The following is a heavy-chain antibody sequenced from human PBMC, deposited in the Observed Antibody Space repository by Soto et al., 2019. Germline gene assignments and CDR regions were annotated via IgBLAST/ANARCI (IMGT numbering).Heavy chain of an antibody. J-gene: IGHJ5*02. CDR2: ISGSGGST. CDR3: AKASGCSGGSCYSGPLFDP. V-gene: IGHV3-23*01. Sequence: GGSLRLSCAASGFTFSSYAMSWVRQAPGKGLEWVSAISGSGGSTYYADSVKGRFTISRDNSKNTLYLQMNSLRAEDTAVYYCAKASGCSGGSCYSGPLFDPWGQGTLVTVSS. CDR1: GFTFSSYA. D-gene: IGHD2-15*01.